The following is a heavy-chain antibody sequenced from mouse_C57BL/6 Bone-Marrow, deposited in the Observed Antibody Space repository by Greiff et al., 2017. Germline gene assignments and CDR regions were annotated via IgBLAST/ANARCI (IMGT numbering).Heavy chain of an antibody. CDR3: ARGGLRRGYYYAMDY. V-gene: IGHV5-4*03. D-gene: IGHD2-4*01. CDR2: ISDGGSYT. CDR1: GFTFSSYA. J-gene: IGHJ4*01. Sequence: EVKVVESGGGLVKPGGSLKLSCAASGFTFSSYAMSWVRQTPEKRLEWVATISDGGSYTYYPDNVKGRFTISRDNAKNNLYLQMSHLKSEDTAMYDCARGGLRRGYYYAMDYWGQGTAVTVSS.